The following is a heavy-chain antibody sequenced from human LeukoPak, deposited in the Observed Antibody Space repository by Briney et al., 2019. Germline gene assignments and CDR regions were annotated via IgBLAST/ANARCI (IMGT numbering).Heavy chain of an antibody. Sequence: WASVKVSCKASGYTFTGYYMHWVRQAPGKGLEWMGGFDPEDGETIYAQKFQGRVTMTEDTSTDTAYMELSSLRSEDTAVHYCATDQGGFSYGYYYWGQGTLVTVSS. V-gene: IGHV1-24*01. J-gene: IGHJ4*02. CDR2: FDPEDGET. CDR3: ATDQGGFSYGYYY. D-gene: IGHD5-18*01. CDR1: GYTFTGYY.